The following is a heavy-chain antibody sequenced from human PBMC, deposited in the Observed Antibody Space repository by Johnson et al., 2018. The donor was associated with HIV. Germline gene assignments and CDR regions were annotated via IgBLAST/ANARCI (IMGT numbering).Heavy chain of an antibody. Sequence: VQLVESGGGLVQPGGSLRLSCAASGFTVSSNYMSWVRQAPGKGLEWVSVIYSGGSTYYADSVKGRFTISRDNSKNTLYLQMKSLRAEDTAVYYCASRYTVDAFDIWGQGTMVIVSS. V-gene: IGHV3-66*01. CDR3: ASRYTVDAFDI. CDR1: GFTVSSNY. J-gene: IGHJ3*02. D-gene: IGHD1-1*01. CDR2: IYSGGST.